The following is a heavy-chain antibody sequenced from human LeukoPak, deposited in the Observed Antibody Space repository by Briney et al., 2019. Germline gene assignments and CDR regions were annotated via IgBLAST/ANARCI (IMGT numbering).Heavy chain of an antibody. V-gene: IGHV3-21*01. Sequence: GGSLRLSCAASGFTFSSYSMNWVRQAPGKGPEWVSSISSGSSYIYYADSVKGRFTISRDNAKNSLYLQMNSLRAEDTAVHYCARDRGGTYGSGYPDYWGQGTLVTVSS. D-gene: IGHD3-10*01. CDR1: GFTFSSYS. CDR2: ISSGSSYI. J-gene: IGHJ4*02. CDR3: ARDRGGTYGSGYPDY.